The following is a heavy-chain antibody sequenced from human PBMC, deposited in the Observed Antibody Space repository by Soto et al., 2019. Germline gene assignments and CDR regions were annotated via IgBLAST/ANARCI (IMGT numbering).Heavy chain of an antibody. Sequence: EVQLLESGGGLVQPGGSLRLSCAASGFTFRSYAMIWVRQAPGKGLEWVSTISGTGGSTYYADSVKGRFTISRDNSKNTLYLQRSSLRADDTALYYCAKDRGQWELTDYWVQGTLVTVSS. J-gene: IGHJ4*02. CDR1: GFTFRSYA. D-gene: IGHD1-26*01. CDR2: ISGTGGST. V-gene: IGHV3-23*01. CDR3: AKDRGQWELTDY.